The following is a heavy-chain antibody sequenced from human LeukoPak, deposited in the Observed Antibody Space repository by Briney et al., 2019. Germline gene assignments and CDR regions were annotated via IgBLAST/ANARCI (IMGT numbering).Heavy chain of an antibody. D-gene: IGHD3-22*01. CDR1: GFTFSSHS. CDR2: IDSSSSHI. V-gene: IGHV3-21*04. J-gene: IGHJ4*02. Sequence: GGSLRLSCAASGFTFSSHSMSWVRQAPGKGLDWVSSIDSSSSHIYYADSMEGRFTISRDNAKNSLFLQMNSLRAEDTAVYYCARDRSLTMILGYFDYWGQGTLVTVSS. CDR3: ARDRSLTMILGYFDY.